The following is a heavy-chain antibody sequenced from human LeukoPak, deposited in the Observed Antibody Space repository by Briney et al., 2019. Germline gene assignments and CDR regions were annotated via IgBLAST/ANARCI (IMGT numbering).Heavy chain of an antibody. Sequence: GGSLRLSCTASGFTVGDYAMSWFRQAPGKGLEWVGIIRGKAYGATTEYAVSVKGRFTISRDDSEGIGYLQMNSLKTEDTAVYYCTRDLKAGNRGYWGQGTLVTVSS. D-gene: IGHD6-19*01. CDR3: TRDLKAGNRGY. V-gene: IGHV3-49*03. CDR2: IRGKAYGATT. CDR1: GFTVGDYA. J-gene: IGHJ4*02.